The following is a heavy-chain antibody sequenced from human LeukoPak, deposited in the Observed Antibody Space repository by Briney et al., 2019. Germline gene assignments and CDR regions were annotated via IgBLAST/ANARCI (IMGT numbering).Heavy chain of an antibody. V-gene: IGHV3-21*01. J-gene: IGHJ4*02. Sequence: GGSPRLSCAASGFTFSSYTMHWIRQAPEKGLEWVSSISGSNSYIFYADSVKGRFTVSRDNAKDSLYLQMNSLRAEDTAVYYCARALTTLTYEGYWGQGTLVTVSS. D-gene: IGHD1-1*01. CDR3: ARALTTLTYEGY. CDR2: ISGSNSYI. CDR1: GFTFSSYT.